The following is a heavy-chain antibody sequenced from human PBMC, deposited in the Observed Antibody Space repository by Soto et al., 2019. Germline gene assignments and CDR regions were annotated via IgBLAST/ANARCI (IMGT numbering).Heavy chain of an antibody. V-gene: IGHV3-48*03. CDR1: GFTFSSHE. D-gene: IGHD2-8*01. CDR3: AKGGVF. J-gene: IGHJ4*02. CDR2: ISSSGSTM. Sequence: EVQLVESGGDLVQPGGSLRLSCAASGFTFSSHEMNGIRQAPGKGLEWVSYISSSGSTMYYADSVKGRLTISRDNAKNSLFLQVNSLRAEDTALYYCAKGGVFWGQGTMVTVSS.